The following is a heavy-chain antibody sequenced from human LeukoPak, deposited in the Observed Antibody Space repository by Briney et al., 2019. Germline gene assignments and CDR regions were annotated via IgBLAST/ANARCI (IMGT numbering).Heavy chain of an antibody. V-gene: IGHV1-2*02. J-gene: IGHJ4*02. CDR2: INPNSGGI. CDR1: GYTFTSYG. D-gene: IGHD3-16*02. CDR3: ARGEGVNYRYSGFGYFNAVDY. Sequence: ASEKVSCKASGYTFTSYGISWVRQAPGQGLEWMGWINPNSGGINYAQKFQGRVTMTGDTSISTAYMELSRLRSDDTAVYYCARGEGVNYRYSGFGYFNAVDYWGQGTLVTVSS.